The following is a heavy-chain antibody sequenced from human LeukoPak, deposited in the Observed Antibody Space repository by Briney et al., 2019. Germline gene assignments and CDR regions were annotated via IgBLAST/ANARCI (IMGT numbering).Heavy chain of an antibody. CDR3: ARADAPRGYYYYMDV. V-gene: IGHV4-4*07. CDR1: GGSISSYY. J-gene: IGHJ6*03. Sequence: KSSETLSLTCTVSGGSISSYYWSWIRQPAGKGLERIGRIYTSGSTNYNPSLKSRVTMSVDTSKNQFSLKLSSVTAADTAVYYCARADAPRGYYYYMDVWGKGTTVTVSS. D-gene: IGHD3-10*01. CDR2: IYTSGST.